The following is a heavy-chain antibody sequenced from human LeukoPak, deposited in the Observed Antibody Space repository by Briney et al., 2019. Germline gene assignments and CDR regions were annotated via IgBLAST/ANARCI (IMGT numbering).Heavy chain of an antibody. CDR2: IRNDGSNK. V-gene: IGHV3-30*02. J-gene: IGHJ4*02. CDR1: GFTFSDYA. D-gene: IGHD3-22*01. Sequence: GGSLRLSCAASGFTFSDYAMHWVRQAPGKGLEWVAFIRNDGSNKYYADSVKGRFTISRDNSKNTLYLQMNSLRAEDTAVYYCARETYYYDSSGYGPFDYWGQGTLVTVSS. CDR3: ARETYYYDSSGYGPFDY.